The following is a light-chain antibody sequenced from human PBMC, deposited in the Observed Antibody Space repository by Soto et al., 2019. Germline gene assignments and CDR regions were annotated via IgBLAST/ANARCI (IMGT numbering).Light chain of an antibody. J-gene: IGKJ5*01. V-gene: IGKV4-1*01. Sequence: LTQSPDSVAVSLGERAIINCKSSQSLLHSSNNKNYLAWYLQKPGQSPQLLIYLGSNRASGVPDRFSGSGSGTDFTLTISSLQPEDFATYYCQQSYSTSITFGRGTRLEI. CDR2: LGS. CDR3: QQSYSTSIT. CDR1: QSLLHSSNNKNY.